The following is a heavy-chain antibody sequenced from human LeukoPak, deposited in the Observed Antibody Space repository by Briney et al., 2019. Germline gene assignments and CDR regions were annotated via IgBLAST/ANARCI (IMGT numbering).Heavy chain of an antibody. D-gene: IGHD4-23*01. Sequence: KPSETLSPTCTVSGGSISSYYWSWIRQPPGKGLEWIGYIYSSGSTNYNPSLKSRVSMSVDTSKNQFSLKLTSVTAADTAVYYCARGGKATVVTMWGQGILVTVSS. CDR3: ARGGKATVVTM. V-gene: IGHV4-59*12. CDR2: IYSSGST. J-gene: IGHJ4*02. CDR1: GGSISSYY.